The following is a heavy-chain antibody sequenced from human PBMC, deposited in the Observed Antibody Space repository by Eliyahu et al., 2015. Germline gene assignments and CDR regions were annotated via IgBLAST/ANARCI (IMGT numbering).Heavy chain of an antibody. CDR2: INHSGST. D-gene: IGHD3-10*02. Sequence: QVQLQQWGAGLLKPSETLSLTCAVYGGSFSGYYWSWIRQPPGKGLEWIGEINHSGSTNYNPSLKSRVTISVDTSKNQFSLKLSSVTAADTAVYYCARPCSTDYPGAFDIWGQGTMVTVSS. CDR1: GGSFSGYY. CDR3: ARPCSTDYPGAFDI. J-gene: IGHJ3*02. V-gene: IGHV4-34*01.